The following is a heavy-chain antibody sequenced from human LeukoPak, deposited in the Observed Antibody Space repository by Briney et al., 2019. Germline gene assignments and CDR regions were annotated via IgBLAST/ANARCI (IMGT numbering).Heavy chain of an antibody. CDR3: ARCWGSVTDY. CDR2: IYPSDSDT. Sequence: GESLKISCKGSGYSFTSYWIGWVRQMPGKGLEWMGIIYPSDSDTRYSPSFQGHVTISADKSTSIAYLQWSSPKASDTAIYYCARCWGSVTDYWGQGTLVTVSS. CDR1: GYSFTSYW. J-gene: IGHJ4*02. D-gene: IGHD7-27*01. V-gene: IGHV5-51*01.